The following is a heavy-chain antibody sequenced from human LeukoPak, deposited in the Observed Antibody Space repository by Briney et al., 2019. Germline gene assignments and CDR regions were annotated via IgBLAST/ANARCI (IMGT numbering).Heavy chain of an antibody. Sequence: GGSLRLSCAASGFTFSSYAMHWVRQAPGKGLEWVAVISYDGSNKYYADSVKGRFTISRENSKNTLYLQMNSLRAEDTAVYYCARDEFIWGIAAAGTRVFDYWGQGTLVTVSS. CDR2: ISYDGSNK. D-gene: IGHD6-13*01. V-gene: IGHV3-30*04. CDR1: GFTFSSYA. CDR3: ARDEFIWGIAAAGTRVFDY. J-gene: IGHJ4*02.